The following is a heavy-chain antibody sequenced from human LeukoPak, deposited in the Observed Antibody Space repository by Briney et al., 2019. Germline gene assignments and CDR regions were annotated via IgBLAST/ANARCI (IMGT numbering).Heavy chain of an antibody. V-gene: IGHV3-33*01. CDR1: GFTFSSYG. J-gene: IGHJ6*03. Sequence: PGRSLRLSCAASGFTFSSYGMHWVRQAPGKGLEWVAVIWYDGSNKYYADSVKGRFTISRDNSKNTLYLQMNSLRAEDTAVYYCARETYYYDSSGYYPASYYYYYMDVWGKGTTVTVSS. D-gene: IGHD3-22*01. CDR2: IWYDGSNK. CDR3: ARETYYYDSSGYYPASYYYYYMDV.